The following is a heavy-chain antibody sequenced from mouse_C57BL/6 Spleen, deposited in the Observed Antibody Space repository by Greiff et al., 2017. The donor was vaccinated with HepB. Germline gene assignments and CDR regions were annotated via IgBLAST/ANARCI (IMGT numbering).Heavy chain of an antibody. V-gene: IGHV1-15*01. CDR1: GYTFTDYE. Sequence: VQLQQSGAELVRPGASVTLSCKASGYTFTDYEMHWVKQTPVHGLEWIGAIDPETGGTAYNQKFKGKAILTADKSSSTAYMELRSLTSEDSAVYYCTRSTYYYGSSSYYFDYWGQGTTLTVSS. CDR3: TRSTYYYGSSSYYFDY. CDR2: IDPETGGT. J-gene: IGHJ2*01. D-gene: IGHD1-1*01.